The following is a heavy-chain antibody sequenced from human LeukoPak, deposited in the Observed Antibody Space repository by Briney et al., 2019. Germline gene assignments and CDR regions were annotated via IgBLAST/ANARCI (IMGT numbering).Heavy chain of an antibody. CDR2: IRSDGYHT. D-gene: IGHD5-18*01. CDR3: ARDLGGYSYGSHFDH. J-gene: IGHJ4*02. CDR1: GFLFDDHD. Sequence: HPGGSLRLSCGASGFLFDDHDMHWVRQAPGRGLEWVAYIRSDGYHTYYADSVKGRFTITRDNAKKSLYLQMNSLRAEDTAVYYCARDLGGYSYGSHFDHWGQGTLVTVSS. V-gene: IGHV3-30*02.